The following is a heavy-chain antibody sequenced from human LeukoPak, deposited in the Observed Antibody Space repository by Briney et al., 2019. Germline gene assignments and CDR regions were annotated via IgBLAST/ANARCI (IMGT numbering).Heavy chain of an antibody. Sequence: SETLSHTCTVSGGSISGSRYYWGWVRQPPGEGLEWIGSIDYSGSTYYDPSLKSRVTIPVDTSKTQFPLKLSSVTAAGTAVHLGTVTTRAGYYYYYMDVWGKGTTVTVSS. CDR3: TVTTRAGYYYYYMDV. CDR2: IDYSGST. D-gene: IGHD4-17*01. J-gene: IGHJ6*03. CDR1: GGSISGSRYY. V-gene: IGHV4-39*06.